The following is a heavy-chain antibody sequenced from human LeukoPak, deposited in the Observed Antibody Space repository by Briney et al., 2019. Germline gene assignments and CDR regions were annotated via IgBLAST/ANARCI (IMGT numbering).Heavy chain of an antibody. V-gene: IGHV3-7*01. Sequence: GGSLILSCAASGFTFSSYWMNWVRQAPGKGLEWVANIKQDGSEKNYVDFVKGRFTISRDNAKNSLDLQMNSLRAEDTAMYYCARARGDGYQWYFDLWGRGTLVTVSS. CDR3: ARARGDGYQWYFDL. CDR2: IKQDGSEK. J-gene: IGHJ2*01. D-gene: IGHD5-24*01. CDR1: GFTFSSYW.